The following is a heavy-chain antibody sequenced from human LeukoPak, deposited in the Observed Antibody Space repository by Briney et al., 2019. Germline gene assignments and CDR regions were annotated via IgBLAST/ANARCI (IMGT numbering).Heavy chain of an antibody. D-gene: IGHD3-3*01. J-gene: IGHJ4*02. CDR1: GGTFSSYA. Sequence: SVKVSCKASGGTFSSYAISWVRQAPGQGLEWMGGIIPILGTANYAQKFQGRVTITTDESTSTAYMELSSLGSEDTAVYYCARAAHDFWSGYILGYWGQGTLVTVSS. CDR2: IIPILGTA. CDR3: ARAAHDFWSGYILGY. V-gene: IGHV1-69*05.